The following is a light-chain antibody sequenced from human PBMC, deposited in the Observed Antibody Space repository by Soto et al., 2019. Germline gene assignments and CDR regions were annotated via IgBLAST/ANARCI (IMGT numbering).Light chain of an antibody. CDR3: GTWDSSLSHYV. Sequence: QSVLTQPPSVSAAPGQKVTISCSGSSSNIGNNYVSWYQQLPGTTPKLLIYENNKRPSGIPDRFSGSKSGTSATLGITGLQTGDEADYYCGTWDSSLSHYVFGTGTTVTVL. CDR1: SSNIGNNY. CDR2: ENN. V-gene: IGLV1-51*02. J-gene: IGLJ1*01.